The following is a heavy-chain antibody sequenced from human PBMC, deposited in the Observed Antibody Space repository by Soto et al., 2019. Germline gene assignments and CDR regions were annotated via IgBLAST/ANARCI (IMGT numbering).Heavy chain of an antibody. D-gene: IGHD3-3*01. Sequence: QVQLQQWGAGLLKPSETLSLTCAVYGGSFSGYYWRWIRQPPGKGLEWIGEINHSGSTNYNPSLKSRVTISVDTSKNQFSLKLSSVTAADTAVYYCARGIFGVVIDYYYYFMDVWCKGTTVTVSS. CDR2: INHSGST. CDR3: ARGIFGVVIDYYYYFMDV. J-gene: IGHJ6*03. V-gene: IGHV4-34*01. CDR1: GGSFSGYY.